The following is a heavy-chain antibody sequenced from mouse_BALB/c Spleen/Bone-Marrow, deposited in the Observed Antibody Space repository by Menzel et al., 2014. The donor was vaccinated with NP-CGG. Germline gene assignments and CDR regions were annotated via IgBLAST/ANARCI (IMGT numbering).Heavy chain of an antibody. CDR1: GYTFTSYY. J-gene: IGHJ3*01. Sequence: QVQLQHSGPELVKPGASVKMSCKASGYTFTSYYIHWVKQRPGQGLEWIGWIYPGDGSTKYNEKFKGKTTLTADKSSSTAYMLLSSLTSEDSAIYFCARGDYYYGSSRAWFAYWGQGTLVTVSA. CDR2: IYPGDGST. V-gene: IGHV1S56*01. CDR3: ARGDYYYGSSRAWFAY. D-gene: IGHD1-1*01.